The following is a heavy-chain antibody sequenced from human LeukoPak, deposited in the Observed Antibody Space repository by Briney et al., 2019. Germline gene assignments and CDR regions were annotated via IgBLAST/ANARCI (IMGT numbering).Heavy chain of an antibody. D-gene: IGHD5-24*01. V-gene: IGHV3-33*01. CDR2: IWYNGRNQ. Sequence: GRSLRLSCAATGFTFSHFGMHWVRQAPDKGLEWVAVIWYNGRNQYYRDSVKGRFTISRDNFKNTLHLQMNSLRVEDTAMYYCVREGTSGNGDGYNSYDYWGQGTLVTVSS. CDR1: GFTFSHFG. J-gene: IGHJ4*02. CDR3: VREGTSGNGDGYNSYDY.